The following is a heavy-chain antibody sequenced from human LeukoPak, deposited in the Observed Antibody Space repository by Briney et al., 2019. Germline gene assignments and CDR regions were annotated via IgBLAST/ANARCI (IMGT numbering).Heavy chain of an antibody. J-gene: IGHJ4*02. CDR3: ARHTYYGSGSYYNPFDY. V-gene: IGHV5-51*01. D-gene: IGHD3-10*01. CDR1: GYSFTSYW. CDR2: IYPGDSDT. Sequence: GESLKISCKGSGYSFTSYWIGWVRQMPGKGLEWMGIIYPGDSDTRYSPSFQGQVTISADKSISTAYLQWSSLKASDTAMYYCARHTYYGSGSYYNPFDYWGQGTLVTVSS.